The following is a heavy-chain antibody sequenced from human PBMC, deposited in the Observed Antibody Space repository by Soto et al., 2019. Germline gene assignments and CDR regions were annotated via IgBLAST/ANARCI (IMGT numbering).Heavy chain of an antibody. CDR2: ILGNGDT. V-gene: IGHV3-23*01. CDR1: GFTLRTNG. CDR3: TGHGGNSY. D-gene: IGHD1-26*01. Sequence: GGSLRLSCAASGFTLRTNGMSWVRQAPGKGLECVSSILGNGDTYYADSVRGRFTISRDNSKNMLFLQMNRLRAEDTAVYYCTGHGGNSYLGQGTLVTVSS. J-gene: IGHJ4*02.